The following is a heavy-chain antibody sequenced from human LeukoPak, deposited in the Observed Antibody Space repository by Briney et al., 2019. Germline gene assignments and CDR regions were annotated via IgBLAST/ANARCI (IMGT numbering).Heavy chain of an antibody. V-gene: IGHV4-61*02. J-gene: IGHJ4*02. CDR2: IYTSGST. D-gene: IGHD3-10*01. CDR3: ARATGSGSLFY. Sequence: SETLSLTCTVSGGSISSGSYYWSWIRQPAGKGLEWIGRIYTSGSTNYNPSLKSRVTISVDTSKNQFFLKLSSVTAADTAVYYCARATGSGSLFYWGQGTLVTVSS. CDR1: GGSISSGSYY.